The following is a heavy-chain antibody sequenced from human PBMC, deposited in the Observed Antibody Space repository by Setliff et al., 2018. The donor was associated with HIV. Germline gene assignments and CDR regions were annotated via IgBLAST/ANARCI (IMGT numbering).Heavy chain of an antibody. CDR2: IKSDGSST. J-gene: IGHJ4*02. V-gene: IGHV3-74*01. CDR3: TRAAARGYSYPTFDY. Sequence: GSLRLSCAASGITFSSYWMHWVRQAPGKGLVWVARIKSDGSSTNYADSVKGRFTISRDNAKNTLYLQMDSLRAEDTAVYYCTRAAARGYSYPTFDYWGQGTLVTVSS. CDR1: GITFSSYW. D-gene: IGHD5-18*01.